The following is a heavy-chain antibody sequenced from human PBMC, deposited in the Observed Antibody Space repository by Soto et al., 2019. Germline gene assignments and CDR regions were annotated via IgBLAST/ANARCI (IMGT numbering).Heavy chain of an antibody. CDR2: IYDSGKT. J-gene: IGHJ4*02. Sequence: SETLSLTCAVSGYSISSGYYWGWIQQPPGKGLEWIGSIYDSGKTYYNPSLKSRVTISVDTSKNQFSLKLSSVTAADAAMYYCARDRYCTSSSCKGFDYWGQGTLVTVSS. D-gene: IGHD2-2*01. CDR3: ARDRYCTSSSCKGFDY. V-gene: IGHV4-38-2*02. CDR1: GYSISSGYY.